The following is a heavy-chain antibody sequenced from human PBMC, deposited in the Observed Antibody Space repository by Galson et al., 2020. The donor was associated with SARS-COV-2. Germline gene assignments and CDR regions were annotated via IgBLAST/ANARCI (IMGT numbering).Heavy chain of an antibody. CDR1: GDSVTSGGYY. CDR3: ARVAAAVKGSFDS. D-gene: IGHD6-13*01. CDR2: IYYSGTT. Sequence: ASETLSLTCSVSGDSVTSGGYYWSWVRQHPGKGLEWIGYIYYSGTTYYNTSLQSRLTISVDTSKNQFSLKMTSLTAADTAVYYCARVAAAVKGSFDSWGQGTMVTVSS. V-gene: IGHV4-31*03. J-gene: IGHJ3*02.